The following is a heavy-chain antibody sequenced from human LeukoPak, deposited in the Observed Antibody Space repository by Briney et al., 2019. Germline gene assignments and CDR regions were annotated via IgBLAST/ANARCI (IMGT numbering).Heavy chain of an antibody. CDR3: ARAVIVGTRRNYYYYMDV. J-gene: IGHJ6*03. V-gene: IGHV1-18*01. Sequence: ASVTVSFKSSVYAFDTSGITWLRQAPGQGLEWMGWTNDHGTNIKYAHNVQDRVSITTFTSTNTAFLEVKNHRSDDTPVYFCARAVIVGTRRNYYYYMDVWGKGTTVIVSS. CDR2: TNDHGTNI. CDR1: VYAFDTSG. D-gene: IGHD1-26*01.